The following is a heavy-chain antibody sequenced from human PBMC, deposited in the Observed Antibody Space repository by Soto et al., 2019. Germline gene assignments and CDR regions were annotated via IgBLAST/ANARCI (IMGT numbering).Heavy chain of an antibody. CDR2: IYYSGST. J-gene: IGHJ5*02. Sequence: QVQLQESGPGLMKPSQTLSLTCTVSGGSISSGVYTWSWFRQPPGKGLEWIGYIYYSGSTNYNPSLKSRLTISVDTSKNQFSLKLSSVTAADTAVYYCARAATPGTPYNYFDPWGQGTLVTVSS. CDR3: ARAATPGTPYNYFDP. CDR1: GGSISSGVYT. D-gene: IGHD2-15*01. V-gene: IGHV4-30-4*01.